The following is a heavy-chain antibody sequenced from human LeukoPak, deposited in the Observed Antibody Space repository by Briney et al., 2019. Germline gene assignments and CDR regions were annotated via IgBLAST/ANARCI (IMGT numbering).Heavy chain of an antibody. Sequence: GRSLRLSCAASGFTFDDYAMHWVRQAPGKGLVWVSRINSDGSSTSYADSVKGRFTISRDNAKNTLYLQMNSLRAEDTAVYYCARVPWLEYFDYWGQGTLVTVSS. CDR3: ARVPWLEYFDY. V-gene: IGHV3-74*01. D-gene: IGHD6-19*01. CDR2: INSDGSST. J-gene: IGHJ4*02. CDR1: GFTFDDYA.